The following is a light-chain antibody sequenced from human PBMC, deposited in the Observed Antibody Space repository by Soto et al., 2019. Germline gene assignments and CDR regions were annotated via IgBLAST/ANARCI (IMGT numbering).Light chain of an antibody. Sequence: QSALTQPASVSGSPGQSITISCTGTSSDVGGYDSVSWYQQHPGKAPQLMIFDVSNRPSGVSSRFSGSKSGNTASLSISGLQTEDEAKYYCSSYTSGSSRVFGGGTKLTVL. V-gene: IGLV2-14*03. CDR2: DVS. CDR1: SSDVGGYDS. CDR3: SSYTSGSSRV. J-gene: IGLJ3*02.